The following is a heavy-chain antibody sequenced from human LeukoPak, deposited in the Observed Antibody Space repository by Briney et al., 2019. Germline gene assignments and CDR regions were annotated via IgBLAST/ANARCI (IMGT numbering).Heavy chain of an antibody. J-gene: IGHJ5*02. CDR2: IIPIFGTA. CDR3: ATDRLWGSFDP. D-gene: IGHD4/OR15-4a*01. CDR1: GGTFSSYA. Sequence: ASVKVSCKASGGTFSSYAISWVRQAPGQGLEWMGGIIPIFGTANYAQKFQGRVTMTEDTSTDTAYMELSSLRSEDTAVYYCATDRLWGSFDPWGQGTLVTVSS. V-gene: IGHV1-69*06.